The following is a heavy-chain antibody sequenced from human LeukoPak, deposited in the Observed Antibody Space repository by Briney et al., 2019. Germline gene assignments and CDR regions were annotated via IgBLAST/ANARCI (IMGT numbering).Heavy chain of an antibody. CDR2: ISHNGRDT. J-gene: IGHJ4*02. CDR1: RFTFNNYA. D-gene: IGHD2-21*01. V-gene: IGHV3-23*01. CDR3: AKELDITLPFDY. Sequence: GGSLRLSCAASRFTFNNYAMSWVRHAPGKGLEWVSAISHNGRDTYYADSVQGRFTISRDNSKNMLNLQMDSLFAEDTAVYYCAKELDITLPFDYWGQGTLVTVSS.